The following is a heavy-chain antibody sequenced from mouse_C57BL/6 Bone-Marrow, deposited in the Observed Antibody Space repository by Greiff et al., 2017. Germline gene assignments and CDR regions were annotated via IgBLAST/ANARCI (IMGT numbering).Heavy chain of an antibody. V-gene: IGHV1-55*01. J-gene: IGHJ3*01. D-gene: IGHD1-1*01. Sequence: QVQLLQPGAELVKPGASVKMSCTASGYTFTSYCITWVKQRPRQGLEWIGDLYPGSGSTNYNEKFKSKAALTVDTASSTAYMQLSSLTSEDSAVCYCARNYYGSSYGFAYWGQGTLVTVSA. CDR2: LYPGSGST. CDR1: GYTFTSYC. CDR3: ARNYYGSSYGFAY.